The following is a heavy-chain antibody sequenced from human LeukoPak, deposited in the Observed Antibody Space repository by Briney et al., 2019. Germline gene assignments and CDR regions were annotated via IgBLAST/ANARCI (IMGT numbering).Heavy chain of an antibody. CDR2: ISYDGSNK. CDR1: GFTFSSYA. CDR3: ARDLCSSTSCYPDLDY. Sequence: GRSLRLSCAASGFTFSSYAMHWVRQAPGKGLEWVAVISYDGSNKYYADSVKGRFTISRDNSKNTLYLQMNSLRAEDTAVYYCARDLCSSTSCYPDLDYWGQGTLVTVSS. V-gene: IGHV3-30-3*01. J-gene: IGHJ4*02. D-gene: IGHD2-2*01.